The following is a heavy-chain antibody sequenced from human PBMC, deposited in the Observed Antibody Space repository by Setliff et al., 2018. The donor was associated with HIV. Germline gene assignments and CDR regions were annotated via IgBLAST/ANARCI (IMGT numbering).Heavy chain of an antibody. CDR1: GYTFTNYD. CDR2: MNPDSRNT. J-gene: IGHJ6*03. CDR3: ARARTDYYDRRRRSHYYIGV. Sequence: GASVKVSCKPSGYTFTNYDINWVRQAAGQGLEWMGWMNPDSRNTGYAQRFEGSVTMTWDTSISTAYMELKYVKFEDTAIHYCARARTDYYDRRRRSHYYIGVWARGATVTVSS. V-gene: IGHV1-8*02. D-gene: IGHD3-22*01.